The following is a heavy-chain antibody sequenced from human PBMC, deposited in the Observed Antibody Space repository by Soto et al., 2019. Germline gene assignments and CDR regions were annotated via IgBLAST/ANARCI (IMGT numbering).Heavy chain of an antibody. J-gene: IGHJ4*02. Sequence: GGSLRLSCAASGFTFSSYTMNWVRQAPGKGLEWVSVISGSGDSTYYADSVKGRFTVSRDNPKNTLYLQMNSLRAEDTAVFYCAKERSSGWSFDYWGQGTLVTVSS. CDR1: GFTFSSYT. V-gene: IGHV3-23*01. D-gene: IGHD6-19*01. CDR2: ISGSGDST. CDR3: AKERSSGWSFDY.